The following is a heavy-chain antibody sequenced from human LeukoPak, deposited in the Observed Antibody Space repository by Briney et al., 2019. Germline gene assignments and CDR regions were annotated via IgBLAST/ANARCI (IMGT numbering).Heavy chain of an antibody. CDR3: ERGYLDYYGSGSYYNALGAFDI. CDR1: GGSISSYY. V-gene: IGHV4-59*01. J-gene: IGHJ3*02. CDR2: IYYSGST. Sequence: SETLSLTCTVSGGSISSYYWSWIRQPPGKGLEWIGYIYYSGSTNYNTSLKSRVTISVDTSKNQFSLKLSSVTAADTAVYYCERGYLDYYGSGSYYNALGAFDIWGQGTVVTVSS. D-gene: IGHD3-10*01.